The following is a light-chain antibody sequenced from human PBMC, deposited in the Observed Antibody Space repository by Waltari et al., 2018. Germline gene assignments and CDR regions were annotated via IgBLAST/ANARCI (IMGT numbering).Light chain of an antibody. J-gene: IGKJ2*01. Sequence: DIQMTQSPSSLSASVGDEVTITCQASQDINTYLNWYQQRPGKPPKVLIYDTSNLQTGVPSRFSGSGSGTHFTFTISSLQPGDFATYYCQQRDSLPPTFGQGTKLEIK. CDR1: QDINTY. V-gene: IGKV1-33*01. CDR3: QQRDSLPPT. CDR2: DTS.